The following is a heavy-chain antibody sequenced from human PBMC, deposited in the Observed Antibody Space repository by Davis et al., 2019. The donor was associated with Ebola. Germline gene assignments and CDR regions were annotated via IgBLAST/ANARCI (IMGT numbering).Heavy chain of an antibody. CDR3: ARGLVEMATIPPFDY. CDR2: IIPIFGTA. D-gene: IGHD5-24*01. Sequence: SVKVSCKASGGTFSSYAISWVRQAPGQGLEWMGGIIPIFGTANYAQKFQGRVTITADESTSTAYMELSSLRSEDTAVYCARGLVEMATIPPFDYWSQGTLVTVSS. J-gene: IGHJ4*02. V-gene: IGHV1-69*13. CDR1: GGTFSSYA.